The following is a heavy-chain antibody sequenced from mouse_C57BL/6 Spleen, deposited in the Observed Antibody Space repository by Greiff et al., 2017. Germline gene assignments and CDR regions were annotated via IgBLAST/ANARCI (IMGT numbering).Heavy chain of an antibody. CDR2: IWSGGST. Sequence: VQLVESGPGLVQPSQSLSITCTVSGFSLTSYGVHWVRQSPGKGLEWLGVIWSGGSTDYNAAFISRLSISKDNSKSQVFFKMNSLQADDTAIYYCARNSIYSNYVYFDYWGQGTTLTVSS. J-gene: IGHJ2*01. CDR1: GFSLTSYG. D-gene: IGHD2-5*01. CDR3: ARNSIYSNYVYFDY. V-gene: IGHV2-2*01.